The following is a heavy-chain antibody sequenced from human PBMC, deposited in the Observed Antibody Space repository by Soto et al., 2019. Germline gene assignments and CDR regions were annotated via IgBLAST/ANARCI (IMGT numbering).Heavy chain of an antibody. Sequence: QVQLVQSGADVKKPGTSVKVSCKAAGYSFTNYCMYWVRQAPGQGLEWMGMINPRTGSTRYAQKFQDRVTLTRETSTTTVYMELRTLISDDTAVYYCARDGGLLTASWHYDLWGPGTLVTVSS. CDR2: INPRTGST. CDR1: GYSFTNYC. D-gene: IGHD2-15*01. CDR3: ARDGGLLTASWHYDL. V-gene: IGHV1-46*01. J-gene: IGHJ2*01.